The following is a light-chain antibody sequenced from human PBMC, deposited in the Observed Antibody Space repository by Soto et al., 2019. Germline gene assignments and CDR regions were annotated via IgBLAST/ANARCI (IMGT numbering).Light chain of an antibody. CDR2: DVT. Sequence: QSALTQPASVSGSPGQSITISCTGTSSDVGGYNYVSWYQQHPVKAPNLMIYDVTNRPSGVSDRFSGSKSGNTASLTIYGLQAEDEADYYCISYTSSSTPYVFGAGTKLTVL. J-gene: IGLJ1*01. CDR1: SSDVGGYNY. CDR3: ISYTSSSTPYV. V-gene: IGLV2-14*01.